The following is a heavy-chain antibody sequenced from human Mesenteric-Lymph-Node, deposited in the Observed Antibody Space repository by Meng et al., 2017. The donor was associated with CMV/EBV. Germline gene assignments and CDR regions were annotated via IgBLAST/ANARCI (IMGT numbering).Heavy chain of an antibody. Sequence: FTFSRYAMPWVRPAPGKVMEWVAVIAFDGSKKYYADSVKGRFTISRDNSKNSLYLQMNSLRAEDTAVYYCARDRCVGSSWFCNYFDYWGQGTLVTVSS. CDR1: FTFSRYA. J-gene: IGHJ4*02. CDR3: ARDRCVGSSWFCNYFDY. V-gene: IGHV3-30*04. CDR2: IAFDGSKK. D-gene: IGHD6-13*01.